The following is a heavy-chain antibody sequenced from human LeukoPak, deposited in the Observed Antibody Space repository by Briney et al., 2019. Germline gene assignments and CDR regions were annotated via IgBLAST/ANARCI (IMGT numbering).Heavy chain of an antibody. Sequence: PGGSLRLSCAASGFTFSSYWMSWVRQAPGKGLEWVANIKQDGSEKYYVDSVKGRFTISRDNAKNSLYLQMNRLTAEATTVYYCARDVLLDYWGQGTLVTVSS. J-gene: IGHJ4*02. CDR3: ARDVLLDY. V-gene: IGHV3-7*01. CDR2: IKQDGSEK. CDR1: GFTFSSYW.